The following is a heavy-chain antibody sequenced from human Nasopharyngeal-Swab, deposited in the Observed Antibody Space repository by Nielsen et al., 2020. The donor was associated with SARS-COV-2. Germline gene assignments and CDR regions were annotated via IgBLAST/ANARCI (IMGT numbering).Heavy chain of an antibody. Sequence: WVRQAPGQGLEWMGWISAYNGNTNYAQKLQGRVTMTTDTSTSTAYMELRSLRSDDTAVYYCARVSREIEYSSSLYYYHYYMDGWGKGTTVTVS. V-gene: IGHV1-18*01. CDR3: ARVSREIEYSSSLYYYHYYMDG. D-gene: IGHD6-6*01. CDR2: ISAYNGNT. J-gene: IGHJ6*03.